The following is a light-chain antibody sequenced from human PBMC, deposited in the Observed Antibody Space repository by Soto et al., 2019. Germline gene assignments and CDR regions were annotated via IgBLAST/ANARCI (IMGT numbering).Light chain of an antibody. J-gene: IGLJ3*02. CDR2: EVS. CDR3: TSYSRYRVLV. CDR1: SSDIGGYKY. V-gene: IGLV2-14*01. Sequence: QSVLTQPASVSRSLGQSITISCTGTSSDIGGYKYVSWYQQHPGKAPKLIIFEVSNRPSGVSDRFSGSNSGNTASLTISGLQAEDEADYYCTSYSRYRVLVFGGGTKGTVL.